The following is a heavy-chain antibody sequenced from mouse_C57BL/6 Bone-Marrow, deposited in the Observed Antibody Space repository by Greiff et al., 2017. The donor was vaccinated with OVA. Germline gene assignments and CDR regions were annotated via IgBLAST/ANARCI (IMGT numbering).Heavy chain of an antibody. CDR2: IYPGDGVT. Sequence: VQLQQSGAELVKPGASVKISCKASGYAFSSYWMNWVKQRPGKGLEWIGQIYPGDGVTNYNGKFKGKATLTADKSSSTAYMQLSSLTSEDSAVYFCARDSSGFYAMDYWGQGTSVTVSS. V-gene: IGHV1-80*01. CDR1: GYAFSSYW. CDR3: ARDSSGFYAMDY. J-gene: IGHJ4*01. D-gene: IGHD3-2*02.